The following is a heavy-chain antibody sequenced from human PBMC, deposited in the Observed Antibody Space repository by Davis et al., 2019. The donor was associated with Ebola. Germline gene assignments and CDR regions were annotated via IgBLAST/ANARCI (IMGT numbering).Heavy chain of an antibody. D-gene: IGHD6-13*01. CDR2: ISYDGSNK. J-gene: IGHJ4*02. Sequence: PGGSLRLSCAASGFTFSSYGMHWVRQAPGKGLEWVAVISYDGSNKYYADSVKGRFTISRDNSKNTLYLQMNSLRAEDTAVYYCAKEGVSIAAAGELDYWGQGTLVTVSS. CDR1: GFTFSSYG. V-gene: IGHV3-30*18. CDR3: AKEGVSIAAAGELDY.